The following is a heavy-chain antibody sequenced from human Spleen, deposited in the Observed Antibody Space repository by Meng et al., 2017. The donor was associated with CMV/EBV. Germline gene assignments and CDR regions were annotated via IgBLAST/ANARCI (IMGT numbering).Heavy chain of an antibody. CDR1: GGSFSGYY. V-gene: IGHV4-34*01. CDR2: INHSGST. J-gene: IGHJ4*02. Sequence: GRFQQWGEGLLKPPRTLSLPWVVNGGSFSGYYWSWIRQPPGKGLEWIGEINHSGSTNYNPSLKSRVTISVDTSKNQFSLKLSSVTAADTAVYYCARVRRARDIDYWGQGTLVTVSS. CDR3: ARVRRARDIDY.